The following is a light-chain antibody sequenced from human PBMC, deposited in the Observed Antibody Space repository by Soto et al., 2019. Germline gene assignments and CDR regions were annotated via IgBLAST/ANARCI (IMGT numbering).Light chain of an antibody. V-gene: IGKV3-20*01. CDR1: QSVTSNY. CDR3: QHYVSPPIT. CDR2: GAS. Sequence: EIVLTQSPGTLSLSPVERATLSCRASQSVTSNYLAWYQQKPGQAPRLLVYGASSRATGISDRFSGSGSGTDFTLTISRLEPEDFAVYYCQHYVSPPITFGQGTRLE. J-gene: IGKJ5*01.